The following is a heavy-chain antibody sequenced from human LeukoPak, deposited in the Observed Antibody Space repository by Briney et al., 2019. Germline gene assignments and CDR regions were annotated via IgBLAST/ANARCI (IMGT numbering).Heavy chain of an antibody. D-gene: IGHD3-22*01. Sequence: PSETLSLTCAVYGGSFSGYYWSWIRQPPGKGLGWIGEIYHSGSTNYNPSLKSRVTISVDKSKNQFSLKLSSVTAADTAVYYCARSLGYYDSSGYDYWGQGTLVTVSS. CDR1: GGSFSGYY. CDR2: IYHSGST. CDR3: ARSLGYYDSSGYDY. J-gene: IGHJ4*02. V-gene: IGHV4-34*01.